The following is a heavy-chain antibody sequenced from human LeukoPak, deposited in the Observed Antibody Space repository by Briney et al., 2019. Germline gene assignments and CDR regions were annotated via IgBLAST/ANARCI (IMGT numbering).Heavy chain of an antibody. CDR2: INPTGGST. Sequence: ASVKVSCKASGYTFTSYYMHWVRQAPGQGLEWMGLINPTGGSTGYAQKFQGRVTMTRDMSTSTDYMELSSLRSEDTAIYYCARDNSVGDNVWWFDPWGQGTLVTVSS. D-gene: IGHD1-26*01. J-gene: IGHJ5*02. V-gene: IGHV1-46*01. CDR3: ARDNSVGDNVWWFDP. CDR1: GYTFTSYY.